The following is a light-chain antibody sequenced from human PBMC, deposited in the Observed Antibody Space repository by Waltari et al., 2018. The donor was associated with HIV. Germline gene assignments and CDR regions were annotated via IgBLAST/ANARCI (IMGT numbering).Light chain of an antibody. J-gene: IGKJ1*01. V-gene: IGKV1-39*01. CDR3: QQTYTAPKT. CDR2: GAS. CDR1: QSISTF. Sequence: DFQMTQAPSSLPTAVGDRVTITCRASQSISTFLNWYQQKPGKAPDLLISGASSVQSGVPSRFSGSGSGTDFILTISSLQPEDFATYYCQQTYTAPKTFGQGTTVDIK.